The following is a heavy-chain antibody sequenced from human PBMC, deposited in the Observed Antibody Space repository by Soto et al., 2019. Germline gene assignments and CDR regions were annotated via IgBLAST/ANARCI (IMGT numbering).Heavy chain of an antibody. CDR2: IYYSGST. V-gene: IGHV4-61*01. Sequence: SETLSLTCTVSGGSVSSGSYYWSWIRQPPGKGLEWIGYIYYSGSTNYNPSLKSRVTISVDTSKNQFSLKLSSVTAADTAVYYCARVGADRAAAANDAFDSWGQGTMVTVSS. J-gene: IGHJ3*02. D-gene: IGHD6-25*01. CDR1: GGSVSSGSYY. CDR3: ARVGADRAAAANDAFDS.